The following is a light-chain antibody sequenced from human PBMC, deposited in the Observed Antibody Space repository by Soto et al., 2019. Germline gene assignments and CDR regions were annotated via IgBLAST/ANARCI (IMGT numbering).Light chain of an antibody. V-gene: IGLV2-11*01. CDR1: ISDVGGYNY. CDR2: HVS. CDR3: CSYAGTYSLI. Sequence: QSVLTQPRSVSGSPGQSVTISCTGTISDVGGYNYVSWYQQHPGRAPKLMIYHVSKRPSGVPDRFSGSKSGNTASLTISGLQAEDEADYYCCSYAGTYSLIFGGGTKLTVL. J-gene: IGLJ2*01.